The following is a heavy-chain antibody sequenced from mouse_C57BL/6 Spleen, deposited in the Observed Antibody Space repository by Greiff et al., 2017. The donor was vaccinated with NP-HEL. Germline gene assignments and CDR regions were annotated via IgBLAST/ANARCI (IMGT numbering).Heavy chain of an antibody. CDR2: ISDGGSYT. Sequence: EVKLMESGGGLVKPGGSLKLSCAASGFTFSSYAMSWVRQTPEKRLEWVATISDGGSYTYYPDNVKGRFTISRDNAKNNLYLQMSHLKSEDTAMYYCEREDYGRGYWGQGTTLTVSS. CDR3: EREDYGRGY. V-gene: IGHV5-4*01. CDR1: GFTFSSYA. J-gene: IGHJ2*01. D-gene: IGHD1-1*01.